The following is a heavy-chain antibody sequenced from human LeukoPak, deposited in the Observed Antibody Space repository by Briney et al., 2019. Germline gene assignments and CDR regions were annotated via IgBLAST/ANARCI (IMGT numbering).Heavy chain of an antibody. J-gene: IGHJ4*02. D-gene: IGHD2-15*01. CDR2: INHSGST. CDR3: ARATDCSGGSCYSALDY. Sequence: PSETLSLTCAVYGGSFSGYYWSWIRQPPGKGLEWIGEINHSGSTNYNPSLKSRVTISVDTSKNQFSLKLSSVTAADTAVYYCARATDCSGGSCYSALDYWGQGTLVTVSS. V-gene: IGHV4-34*01. CDR1: GGSFSGYY.